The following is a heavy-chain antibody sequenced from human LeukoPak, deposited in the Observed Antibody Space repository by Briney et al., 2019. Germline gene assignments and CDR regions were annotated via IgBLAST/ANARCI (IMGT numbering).Heavy chain of an antibody. J-gene: IGHJ4*02. CDR3: ARDRDFGGLDY. V-gene: IGHV3-23*01. CDR2: VSNSGGST. CDR1: GFTFSNYA. Sequence: GGSLRLSCAASGFTFSNYAMSWVRQAPGKGLEWVSVVSNSGGSTYYADSVKGRFTISRDNAKNTLYLQMNSLRAEDTATYYCARDRDFGGLDYWGQGTLITVSS. D-gene: IGHD4-23*01.